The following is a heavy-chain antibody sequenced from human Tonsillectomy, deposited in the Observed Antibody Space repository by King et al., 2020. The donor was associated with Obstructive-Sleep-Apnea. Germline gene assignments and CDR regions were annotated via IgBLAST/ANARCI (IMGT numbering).Heavy chain of an antibody. V-gene: IGHV3-23*04. CDR1: GFTFSSYA. J-gene: IGHJ4*02. Sequence: VQLVESGGGLVQPGGSLRLSCAASGFTFSSYAMSWVRQAPGKGLEWVSCISGSGDRTYYANSVKGRFTISRDNSKNTLYLQMNSLRSEDTAVYYCAKDGGSSGYPTEGYFDYWGQGTLVTVSS. CDR2: ISGSGDRT. D-gene: IGHD3-22*01. CDR3: AKDGGSSGYPTEGYFDY.